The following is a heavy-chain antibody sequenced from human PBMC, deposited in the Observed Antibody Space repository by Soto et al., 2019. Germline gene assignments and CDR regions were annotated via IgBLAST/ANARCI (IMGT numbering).Heavy chain of an antibody. CDR3: AKDLIGIVVVPAAMMANGNWFDP. V-gene: IGHV3-23*01. CDR2: ISGSGGST. Sequence: GESLKISCAASGFTFSSYAMSWVRQAPGKGLEWVSAISGSGGSTYYADSVKGRFTISRDNSKNTLYLQMNSLRAEDTAVYYCAKDLIGIVVVPAAMMANGNWFDPWGQGTLVTVSS. D-gene: IGHD2-2*01. CDR1: GFTFSSYA. J-gene: IGHJ5*02.